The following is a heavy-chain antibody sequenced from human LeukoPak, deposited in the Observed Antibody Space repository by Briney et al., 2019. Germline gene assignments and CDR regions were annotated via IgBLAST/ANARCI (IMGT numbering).Heavy chain of an antibody. CDR3: AKDVYGDYGGLDY. Sequence: GGSLRLSCAASGFTFSTYAMSWVRQAPGKGVVWVSSIRGSDGSTYYADSVKGRFAISRDDSKNTLYLQMNSLRAEDTAVYYCAKDVYGDYGGLDYWGQGTLVTVSS. J-gene: IGHJ4*02. CDR2: IRGSDGST. CDR1: GFTFSTYA. D-gene: IGHD4-17*01. V-gene: IGHV3-23*01.